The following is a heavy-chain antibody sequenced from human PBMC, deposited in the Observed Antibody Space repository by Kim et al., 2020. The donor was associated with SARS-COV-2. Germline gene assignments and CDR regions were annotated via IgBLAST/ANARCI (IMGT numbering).Heavy chain of an antibody. J-gene: IGHJ4*02. Sequence: QKFQGRVTMTRDTSTSTVYMELSSLRSEDTAVYYCARELLWFGELNYFDYWGQGTLVTVSS. V-gene: IGHV1-46*01. D-gene: IGHD3-10*01. CDR3: ARELLWFGELNYFDY.